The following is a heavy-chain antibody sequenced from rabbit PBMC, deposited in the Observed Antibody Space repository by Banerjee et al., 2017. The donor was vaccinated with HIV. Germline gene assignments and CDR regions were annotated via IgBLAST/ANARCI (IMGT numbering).Heavy chain of an antibody. CDR1: GIDFNSSY. J-gene: IGHJ6*01. CDR3: ARGNAYAGAGYAL. V-gene: IGHV1S40*01. CDR2: IYAGSSGGT. D-gene: IGHD6-1*01. Sequence: QSLEESGGGLVKPGGTLTLTCKASGIDFNSSYMCWVRQAPGKGLEWIACIYAGSSGGTYYASWAKGRFTISKASSTTVTLQMTSLTAADTATYFCARGNAYAGAGYALWGPGTLVTVS.